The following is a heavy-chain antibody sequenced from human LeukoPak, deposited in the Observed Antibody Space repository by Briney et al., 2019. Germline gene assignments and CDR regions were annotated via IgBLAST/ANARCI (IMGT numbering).Heavy chain of an antibody. CDR3: ARTYDSSGHYVGYYFDY. D-gene: IGHD3-22*01. Sequence: SQTLSLTCTVSGGSISSGSYYWNWIRQPAGKGLEWIGRIYTSGSTNYNPSLKSRVTISVDTSKNQFSLKLSSVTAADTAVYYCARTYDSSGHYVGYYFDYWGQGTLATVSS. CDR2: IYTSGST. J-gene: IGHJ4*02. V-gene: IGHV4-61*02. CDR1: GGSISSGSYY.